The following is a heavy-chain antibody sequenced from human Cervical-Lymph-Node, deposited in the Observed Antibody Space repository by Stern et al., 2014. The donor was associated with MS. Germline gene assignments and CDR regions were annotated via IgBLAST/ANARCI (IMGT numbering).Heavy chain of an antibody. J-gene: IGHJ6*02. D-gene: IGHD3-16*01. CDR1: GFTFSSYG. CDR2: IWHDGSIK. V-gene: IGHV3-33*01. Sequence: VQLLESGGGVVPPGRSLRLSCAASGFTFSSYGMHWVRQAPGKGLEWVTVIWHDGSIKQYADSVMGRFTISKDNDRSTLYLQMNSLRAEDTAVYYCARGGLWGAYAPMDVWGQGTTVTVSS. CDR3: ARGGLWGAYAPMDV.